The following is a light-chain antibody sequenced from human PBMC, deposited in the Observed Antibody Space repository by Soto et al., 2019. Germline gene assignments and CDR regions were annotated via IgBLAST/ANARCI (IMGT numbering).Light chain of an antibody. CDR2: EVT. J-gene: IGLJ1*01. CDR3: GSYSSTDTPFV. Sequence: QSALAQPSSVSGSPGQSITISCTGTSTDVGGCNYVSWYQHHSGKAPKLLIYEVTNRPSGISDRFSGSKSVNTASLTISGLRAEDESDYYCGSYSSTDTPFVFGTGTKLTVL. V-gene: IGLV2-14*01. CDR1: STDVGGCNY.